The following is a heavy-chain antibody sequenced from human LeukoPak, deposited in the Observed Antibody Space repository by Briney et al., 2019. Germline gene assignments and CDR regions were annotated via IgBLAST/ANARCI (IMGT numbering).Heavy chain of an antibody. CDR1: GYTFTSYG. CDR2: ISGYNDNT. J-gene: IGHJ4*02. Sequence: ASVKVSCKASGYTFTSYGVIWVRQAPGQGLEWMGWISGYNDNTNYAQKLQDRVTMTTDTSTSTAYMELRSLRSDDTAVYYCVRTVLYYDSSGWPDFWGQGTLVTVSS. D-gene: IGHD3-22*01. V-gene: IGHV1-18*01. CDR3: VRTVLYYDSSGWPDF.